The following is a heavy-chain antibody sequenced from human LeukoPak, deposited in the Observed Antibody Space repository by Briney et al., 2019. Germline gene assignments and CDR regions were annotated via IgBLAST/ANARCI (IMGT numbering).Heavy chain of an antibody. CDR2: ISYDGSNK. V-gene: IGHV3-30*18. Sequence: PGGSLRLSCAASGFTFSSFEMNWVRQAPGKGLEWVAVISYDGSNKYYADSVKGRFTISRDNSKNTLYLQMNSLRAEDTAVYYCAKVRLRYFDWSTFDYWGQGTLVTVSS. CDR3: AKVRLRYFDWSTFDY. J-gene: IGHJ4*02. D-gene: IGHD3-9*01. CDR1: GFTFSSFE.